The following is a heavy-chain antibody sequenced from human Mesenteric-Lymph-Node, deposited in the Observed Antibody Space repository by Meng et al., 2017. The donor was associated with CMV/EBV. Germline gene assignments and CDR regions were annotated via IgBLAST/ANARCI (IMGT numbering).Heavy chain of an antibody. D-gene: IGHD6-6*01. CDR1: GFTFSAYS. J-gene: IGHJ3*02. V-gene: IGHV3-48*04. CDR3: ARDSLAARDAFDI. Sequence: GGSLRLSCAASGFTFSAYSMNWVRQAPGKGLEWVSYISSSGSTIYYADSVQGRFTISRDNAKDSLFLQMNSLRAEDTAVYYCARDSLAARDAFDIWGQGTMVTVSS. CDR2: ISSSGSTI.